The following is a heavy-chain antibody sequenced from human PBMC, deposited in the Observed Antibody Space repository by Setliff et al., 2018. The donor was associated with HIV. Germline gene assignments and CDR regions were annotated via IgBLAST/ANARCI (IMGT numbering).Heavy chain of an antibody. V-gene: IGHV4-38-2*01. Sequence: PSETLSLTCAVSGYSISSGYYWGWIRQPPGKGLEWIGSIFHSAATNYNPSLKSRVTISIDTSKNQFSLKLTSVTAADTAVYYCARRGAYGYDYFDHWGPGILVTVSS. D-gene: IGHD5-12*01. CDR3: ARRGAYGYDYFDH. J-gene: IGHJ4*02. CDR2: IFHSAAT. CDR1: GYSISSGYY.